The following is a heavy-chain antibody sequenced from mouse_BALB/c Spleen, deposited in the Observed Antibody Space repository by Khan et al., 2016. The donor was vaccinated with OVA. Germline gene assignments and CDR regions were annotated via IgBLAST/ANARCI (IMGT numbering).Heavy chain of an antibody. Sequence: QVQLQQSGPELVRPGVSVKISCKGSGYTFTDYAVHWMKQSHAKSLEWIGIISTYSGNTNYNQKFKGKATMTVDKSSSPAYMELARLTSEDSSIYYSARPAYDCYYDYWGQGTTLTVSS. CDR2: ISTYSGNT. CDR1: GYTFTDYA. D-gene: IGHD2-3*01. V-gene: IGHV1S137*01. J-gene: IGHJ2*01. CDR3: ARPAYDCYYDY.